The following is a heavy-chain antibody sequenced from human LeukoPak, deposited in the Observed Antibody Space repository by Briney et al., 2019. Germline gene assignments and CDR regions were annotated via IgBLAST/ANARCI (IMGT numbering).Heavy chain of an antibody. J-gene: IGHJ4*02. CDR1: GFTFSSYA. CDR2: ISSSSSYI. Sequence: GGSLRLSCAASGFTFSSYAMSWVRQAPGKGLEWVSSISSSSSYIYYADSVKGRFTISRDNAKNSLYLQMNSLRVEDTAVYHCARDLAWGAFDYWGQGTLVTVSS. D-gene: IGHD7-27*01. V-gene: IGHV3-21*04. CDR3: ARDLAWGAFDY.